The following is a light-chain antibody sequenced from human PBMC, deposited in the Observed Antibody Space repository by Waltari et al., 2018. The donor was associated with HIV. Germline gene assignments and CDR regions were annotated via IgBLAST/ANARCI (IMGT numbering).Light chain of an antibody. CDR3: QQFSSYPLT. Sequence: IQLTQSPSSLSASVRDRVTITCRASQGISSALAWYQQKPGKVPKLLIYDASSLESGVPSRFSGSGSVTDFTLTINNLQPEDFATYYCQQFSSYPLTFGGGTKVEIK. CDR2: DAS. V-gene: IGKV1-13*02. CDR1: QGISSA. J-gene: IGKJ4*01.